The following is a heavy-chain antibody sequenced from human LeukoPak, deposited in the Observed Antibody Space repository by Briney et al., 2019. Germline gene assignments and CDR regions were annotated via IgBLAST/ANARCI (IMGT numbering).Heavy chain of an antibody. Sequence: GGSLRLSCAASGFTFRNYAMLWVRQAPGKGLEWVAVISYDGSDKYYVDPVKGRFTISRDNSRNTLYLQMNSLSADDTAVYYCAKDIGGTSFSNWFDPWGQGTLVTVSS. J-gene: IGHJ5*02. CDR1: GFTFRNYA. V-gene: IGHV3-33*06. D-gene: IGHD2-15*01. CDR3: AKDIGGTSFSNWFDP. CDR2: ISYDGSDK.